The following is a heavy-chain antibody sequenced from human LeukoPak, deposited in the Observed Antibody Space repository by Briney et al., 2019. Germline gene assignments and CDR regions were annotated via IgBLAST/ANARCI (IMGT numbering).Heavy chain of an antibody. V-gene: IGHV1-8*01. CDR3: ARTMVRGVIIKRVWFDP. D-gene: IGHD3-10*01. CDR2: MNPNSGNI. CDR1: GYTFTSYD. Sequence: ASVKVSCRASGYTFTSYDINWVRQATGQGLEWMGWMNPNSGNIGYAQKFQGRVTMTRNTSISTAYMELSSLRSEDTAVYYCARTMVRGVIIKRVWFDPWGQGTLVTVSS. J-gene: IGHJ5*02.